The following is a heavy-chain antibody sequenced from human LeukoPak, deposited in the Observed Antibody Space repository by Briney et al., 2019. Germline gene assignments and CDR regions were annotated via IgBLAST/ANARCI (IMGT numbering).Heavy chain of an antibody. J-gene: IGHJ4*02. CDR1: GYTFTGYY. D-gene: IGHD3-10*01. CDR2: INPSGGST. CDR3: ATSITMVRGVIIFKLDY. V-gene: IGHV1-46*01. Sequence: ASVKVSCKASGYTFTGYYMHWVRQAPRQGLEWMGIINPSGGSTSYAQKFQGRVTITADESTSTAYMELSSLRSEGTAVYYCATSITMVRGVIIFKLDYWGQGTLVTVSS.